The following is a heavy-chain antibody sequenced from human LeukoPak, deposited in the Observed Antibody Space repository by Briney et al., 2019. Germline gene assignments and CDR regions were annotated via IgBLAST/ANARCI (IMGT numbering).Heavy chain of an antibody. J-gene: IGHJ4*02. Sequence: GASVKVSCKASGYTFTSYGISWVRQAPGQGLEWMGGIIPIFGTANYAQKFQGRVTITADKSTSTVYMELSSLRSEDTAVYYCARDKSGDSSGYSSIDFDYWGQGTLVTVSS. CDR3: ARDKSGDSSGYSSIDFDY. D-gene: IGHD3-22*01. CDR1: GYTFTSYG. V-gene: IGHV1-69*06. CDR2: IIPIFGTA.